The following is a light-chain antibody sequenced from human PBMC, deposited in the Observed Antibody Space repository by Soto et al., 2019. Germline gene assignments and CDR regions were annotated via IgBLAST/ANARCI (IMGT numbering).Light chain of an antibody. V-gene: IGKV3-20*01. CDR3: QQYGSSRT. CDR2: GAS. Sequence: EIVLMQSPGTLSLSPGERATLSCRASQTVSNNYLAWYQQKPGQAPRLFIYGASTRATGIPDRFSGSGSGTDFTLTISRLEPEDFAVYYCQQYGSSRTFGQGTKVEIK. J-gene: IGKJ1*01. CDR1: QTVSNNY.